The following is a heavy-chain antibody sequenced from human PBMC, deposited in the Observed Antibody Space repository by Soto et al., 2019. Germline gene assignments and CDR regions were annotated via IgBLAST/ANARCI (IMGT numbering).Heavy chain of an antibody. CDR2: IYYSGMT. CDR3: ARHGYYYDSTGYYYFV. CDR1: GGSISSTNHY. J-gene: IGHJ4*02. V-gene: IGHV4-39*01. D-gene: IGHD3-22*01. Sequence: KTSETLSLTCTVSGGSISSTNHYWGWIRQPPGKGLEWIGDIYYSGMTHYNPSLKSRVTISVDTSKNQFSLKLSSVTAADTAVYYCARHGYYYDSTGYYYFVWGQGTLVTVSS.